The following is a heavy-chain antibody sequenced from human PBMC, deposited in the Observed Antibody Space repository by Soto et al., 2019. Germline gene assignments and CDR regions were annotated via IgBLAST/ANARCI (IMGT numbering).Heavy chain of an antibody. CDR1: TGSVSSGGYY. V-gene: IGHV4-31*03. CDR3: ARGYSSSWYSAFDI. D-gene: IGHD6-13*01. J-gene: IGHJ3*02. Sequence: PSETLSLTCTVSTGSVSSGGYYWSWIRQHPGKGLEWIGYIYYSGSTYYNPSLKSRVTISVDTSKNQFSLNLSSVTAADTAVYYCARGYSSSWYSAFDIWGQGTMVNVSS. CDR2: IYYSGST.